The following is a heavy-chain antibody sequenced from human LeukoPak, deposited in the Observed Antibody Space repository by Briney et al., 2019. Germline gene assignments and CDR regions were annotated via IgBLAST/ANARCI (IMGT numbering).Heavy chain of an antibody. CDR1: GFSFRTYS. J-gene: IGHJ6*03. CDR2: IGGSGSFI. CDR3: ARFLASWDRYYMDV. Sequence: PGGSLRLSCAASGFSFRTYSIIWVRQAPGKGLEWVSHIGGSGSFIYCADSVKGRFTISRVNANNSVFLQMNSLRAQDTAVYYCARFLASWDRYYMDVWGKGTTVSVSS. V-gene: IGHV3-48*01. D-gene: IGHD2-2*01.